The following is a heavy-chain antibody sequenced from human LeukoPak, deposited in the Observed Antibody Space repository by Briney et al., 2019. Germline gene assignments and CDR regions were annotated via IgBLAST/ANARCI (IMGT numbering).Heavy chain of an antibody. Sequence: ASETLSLTCAVYGGSFSGYYWSWIRQPPGKGLEWIGEINHSGSTNYNPSLKSRVTISVDTSKNQSSLKLSSVTAADTAVYYCAREWAAAGKFFQHWGQGTLVTVS. CDR2: INHSGST. J-gene: IGHJ1*01. D-gene: IGHD6-13*01. CDR3: AREWAAAGKFFQH. CDR1: GGSFSGYY. V-gene: IGHV4-34*01.